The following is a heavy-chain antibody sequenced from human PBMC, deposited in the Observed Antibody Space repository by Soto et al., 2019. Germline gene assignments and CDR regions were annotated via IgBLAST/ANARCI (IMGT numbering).Heavy chain of an antibody. D-gene: IGHD3-3*01. J-gene: IGHJ6*02. V-gene: IGHV1-18*01. CDR1: GYTFTNSG. CDR2: ISTDNGNT. CDR3: ARDQGITTLGVYSMYYYGMDV. Sequence: ASVKVSCKASGYTFTNSGISWVRQAPGQGLEWMGWISTDNGNTNYAQHLQGRVSMTTDTSTSTAYMDLRSLRPDDTAVYYCARDQGITTLGVYSMYYYGMDVWGQVTTLTGSS.